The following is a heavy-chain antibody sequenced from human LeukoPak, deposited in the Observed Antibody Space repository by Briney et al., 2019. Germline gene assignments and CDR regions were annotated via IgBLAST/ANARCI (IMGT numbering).Heavy chain of an antibody. Sequence: PSETLSLTCTVSGGSINSYYWSWIRQPPGKGLEWIGYIYYSGSTYYNPSLKNRVTISVDTSKNQFSLKLNSVTAADTAVYYCAREKRVVPRPPDAFDIWGQGTMVTVSS. J-gene: IGHJ3*02. CDR2: IYYSGST. V-gene: IGHV4-59*12. CDR1: GGSINSYY. CDR3: AREKRVVPRPPDAFDI. D-gene: IGHD2-2*01.